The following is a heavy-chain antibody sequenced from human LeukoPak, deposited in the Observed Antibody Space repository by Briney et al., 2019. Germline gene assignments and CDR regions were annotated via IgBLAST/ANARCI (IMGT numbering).Heavy chain of an antibody. CDR1: GFTFSSYT. CDR2: IDLSGSTL. CDR3: ARAPPGSGRLDYYYGMDV. J-gene: IGHJ6*02. Sequence: GSLRLSCAASGFTFSSYTMNWVRQAPGKGLEWVSYIDLSGSTLYYVDSVKGRFTISRDNAKNSLYLQMNSLRAEDTAVYYCARAPPGSGRLDYYYGMDVWGQGTTVTVSS. V-gene: IGHV3-48*04. D-gene: IGHD3-10*01.